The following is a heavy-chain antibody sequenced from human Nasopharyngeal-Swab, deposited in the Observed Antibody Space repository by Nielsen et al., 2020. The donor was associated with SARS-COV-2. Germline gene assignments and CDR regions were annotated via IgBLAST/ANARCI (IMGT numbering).Heavy chain of an antibody. V-gene: IGHV3-11*04. D-gene: IGHD3-22*01. Sequence: GESLKISCAASGFTFSDYYMSWIRQAPRKGLEWVSYISSSGSTIYYADSVKGRFTISRDNAKNSLYLQMNSLRAEDTAVYYCAREAIYDSSGYGLDYWGQGTLVTVSS. J-gene: IGHJ4*02. CDR3: AREAIYDSSGYGLDY. CDR1: GFTFSDYY. CDR2: ISSSGSTI.